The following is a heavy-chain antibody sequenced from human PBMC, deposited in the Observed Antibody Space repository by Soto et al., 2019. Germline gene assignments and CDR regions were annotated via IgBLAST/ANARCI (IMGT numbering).Heavy chain of an antibody. Sequence: PGESLKISCKGSGYSFTSHWIGWVRQRPGKGLEWMGITWPGDSDTRYSPSFKGQVTFSADKSSSTAYLQWSSLQASDTAMYYCARQPLNDYGDYAALDYWGQGTLVTVSS. D-gene: IGHD4-17*01. V-gene: IGHV5-51*01. CDR2: TWPGDSDT. J-gene: IGHJ4*02. CDR1: GYSFTSHW. CDR3: ARQPLNDYGDYAALDY.